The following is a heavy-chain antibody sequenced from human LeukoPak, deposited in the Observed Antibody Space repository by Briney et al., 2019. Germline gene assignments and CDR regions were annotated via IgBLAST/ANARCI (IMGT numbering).Heavy chain of an antibody. D-gene: IGHD6-19*01. CDR2: ISWSSAKI. Sequence: PGRSLRLSCAASGFTFSQYAIHWVRQVPGKGLEWVSGISWSSAKIHYADSVKGRFTISRDNAKNSVSLQMNSLRAEDTAVYYCARTSSGWAAPIGPWGQGTLVTVSS. CDR3: ARTSSGWAAPIGP. CDR1: GFTFSQYA. V-gene: IGHV3-9*01. J-gene: IGHJ5*02.